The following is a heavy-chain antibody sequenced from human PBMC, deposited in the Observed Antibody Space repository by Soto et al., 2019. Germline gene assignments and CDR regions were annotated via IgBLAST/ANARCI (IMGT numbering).Heavy chain of an antibody. V-gene: IGHV3-23*01. Sequence: QLLESGGGLAQPGGSLTLSCAASGFTFSSSDMNWVRQAPGKGLEWVSIISETGGRTYYADSVKGRFTISRDNARSELYLQMNSLRAYDTAVYYCAKSLNINWKNWFDLWGQGTLVTVSS. CDR2: ISETGGRT. J-gene: IGHJ5*02. CDR3: AKSLNINWKNWFDL. D-gene: IGHD1-1*01. CDR1: GFTFSSSD.